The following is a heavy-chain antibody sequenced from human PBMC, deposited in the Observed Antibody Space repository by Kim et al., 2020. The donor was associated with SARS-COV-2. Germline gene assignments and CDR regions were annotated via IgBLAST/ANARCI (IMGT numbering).Heavy chain of an antibody. V-gene: IGHV3-11*01. D-gene: IGHD4-17*01. Sequence: TDTGEARLTIHRDNAKNSLYLQVNRLRAEDTAVYYCARASVDYGPSTFDYWGQGTLVTVSS. J-gene: IGHJ4*02. CDR3: ARASVDYGPSTFDY.